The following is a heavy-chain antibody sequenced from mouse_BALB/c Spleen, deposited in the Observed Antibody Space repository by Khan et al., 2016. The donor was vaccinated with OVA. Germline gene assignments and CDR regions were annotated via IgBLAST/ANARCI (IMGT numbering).Heavy chain of an antibody. V-gene: IGHV14-1*02. Sequence: PSGAELVRPGALVKLSCKASGFNIKDYYMLWVKQRPEQGLEWIGWIDPENGNTIYDPKFQAKASITADTSSNTAYLKLSSLPSEDTAVYYGARRGYGNYWFAYWGQGNLVTVAA. CDR2: IDPENGNT. CDR1: GFNIKDYY. CDR3: ARRGYGNYWFAY. D-gene: IGHD2-1*01. J-gene: IGHJ3*01.